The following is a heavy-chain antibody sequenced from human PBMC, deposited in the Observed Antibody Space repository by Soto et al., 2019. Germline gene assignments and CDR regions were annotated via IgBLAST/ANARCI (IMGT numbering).Heavy chain of an antibody. J-gene: IGHJ6*03. CDR2: ISSSSSYI. V-gene: IGHV3-21*01. D-gene: IGHD2-21*02. CDR3: ARETELGYYYYMDV. CDR1: GFTFSSYS. Sequence: PGGSLRLSCAASGFTFSSYSMNWVRQAPGKGLEWVSSISSSSSYIYYADSVKGRFTISRDNAKNSLYLQMNSLRAEDTAVYYCARETELGYYYYMDVWGKGTTVTVSS.